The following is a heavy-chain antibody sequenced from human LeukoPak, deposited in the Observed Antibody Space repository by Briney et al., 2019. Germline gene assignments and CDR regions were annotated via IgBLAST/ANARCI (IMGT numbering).Heavy chain of an antibody. CDR1: GGSISSYY. D-gene: IGHD3-10*01. CDR2: IYYSGST. CDR3: ARLPMVRGVHD. J-gene: IGHJ4*02. Sequence: PSETLSLTCTVSGGSISSYYWSWIRQPPGKGLEWIGYIYYSGSTNYNPSLKSRVTISVDTSKNQFSLKLSSVTAADTAVYCCARLPMVRGVHDWGQGTLVTVSS. V-gene: IGHV4-59*01.